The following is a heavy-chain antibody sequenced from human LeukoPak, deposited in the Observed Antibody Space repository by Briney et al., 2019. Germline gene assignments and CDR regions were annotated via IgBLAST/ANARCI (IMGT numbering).Heavy chain of an antibody. V-gene: IGHV1-69*02. CDR1: GGTFSSYT. Sequence: GSSVKVSCKASGGTFSSYTISWVRQAPGQGLEWMGRIIPILGIANYAQKFQGRVTITADKSTSTAYMELSSLRSEDTAVYCCARFGDERLAFDYWGQGTLVTVSS. J-gene: IGHJ4*02. CDR2: IIPILGIA. CDR3: ARFGDERLAFDY. D-gene: IGHD3-16*01.